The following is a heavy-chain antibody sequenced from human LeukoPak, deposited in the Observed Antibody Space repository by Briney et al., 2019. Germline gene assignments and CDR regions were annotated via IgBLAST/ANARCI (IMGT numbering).Heavy chain of an antibody. CDR1: GGTFSSYA. V-gene: IGHV1-69*13. CDR2: IIPIFGTA. CDR3: ARSTMIVVVSHFDY. Sequence: SVKVSCKASGGTFSSYAISWVRQAPGQGLEWMGGIIPIFGTADYAQKFQGRVTITADESTSTACMELSSLRSEDTAVYYCARSTMIVVVSHFDYWGQGTLVTVSS. D-gene: IGHD3-22*01. J-gene: IGHJ4*02.